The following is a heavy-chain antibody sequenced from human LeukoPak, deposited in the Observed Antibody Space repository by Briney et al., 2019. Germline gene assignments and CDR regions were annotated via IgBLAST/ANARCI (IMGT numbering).Heavy chain of an antibody. CDR1: GFTFSNAW. CDR3: TTNPYDKSGYHI. D-gene: IGHD3-22*01. Sequence: GGSLRLSCAVSGFTFSNAWMSWVRQAPGKGLEWVGHIKRKSDGGTTDHAAPVKGRFTISRDDSKNMFYLQMNSLKTEDTAVYYCTTNPYDKSGYHIWGQGTVVTVSS. J-gene: IGHJ3*02. CDR2: IKRKSDGGTT. V-gene: IGHV3-15*01.